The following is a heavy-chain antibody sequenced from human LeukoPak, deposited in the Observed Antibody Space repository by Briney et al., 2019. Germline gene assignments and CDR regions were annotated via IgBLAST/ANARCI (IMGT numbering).Heavy chain of an antibody. J-gene: IGHJ3*02. D-gene: IGHD5-18*01. CDR2: ISGSSGST. CDR3: ARTLIGRLWILHDAFDI. CDR1: GLSFSSYG. Sequence: AGGSLRLSCTGSGLSFSSYGMSWVRQPPGKGLEWVSAISGSSGSTFYADSVKGRFTISRDNSKNTLYLQMNSLRAEDTAVYYCARTLIGRLWILHDAFDIWGQGTMVTVSS. V-gene: IGHV3-23*01.